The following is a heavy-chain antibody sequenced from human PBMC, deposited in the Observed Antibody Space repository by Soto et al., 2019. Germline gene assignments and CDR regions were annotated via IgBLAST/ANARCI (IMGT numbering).Heavy chain of an antibody. V-gene: IGHV1-69*13. CDR3: ARASRIAVVGLKYYIDY. CDR2: IIPIFGTA. D-gene: IGHD6-13*01. Sequence: SVKVSCEASGGTFSSYAISWVRQAPGQGFEWMGGIIPIFGTANYAQKFQGRVTITADESTSTAYMELSSLRSEDTAVYYCARASRIAVVGLKYYIDYWGQGALVTVSS. CDR1: GGTFSSYA. J-gene: IGHJ4*02.